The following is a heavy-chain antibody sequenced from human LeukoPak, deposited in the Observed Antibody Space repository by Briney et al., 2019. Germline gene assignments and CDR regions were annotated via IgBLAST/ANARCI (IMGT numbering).Heavy chain of an antibody. J-gene: IGHJ4*02. CDR1: XXXXXXXX. CDR2: ISGSGGST. Sequence: GGSXRLSXAAXXXXXXXXXXXXVXXXXXXXLXXVXTISGSGGSTXYAXSXKGRFTISRDNSKNTLYLHMNSLRADDTAVYYCAKDEVGTSWGQGTLVTVSS. V-gene: IGHV3-23*01. D-gene: IGHD2-15*01. CDR3: AKDEVGTS.